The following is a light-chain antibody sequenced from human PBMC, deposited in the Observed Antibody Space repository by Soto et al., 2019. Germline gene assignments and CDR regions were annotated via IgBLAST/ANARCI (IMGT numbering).Light chain of an antibody. CDR3: SSYRSSTTPFV. CDR2: DVS. Sequence: QSVLTQPASVSGSPGQSITISCTGTTSDIGGYYFVSWFQQYPGKAPTLIIYDVSNRPSGSSSRFSGSKTGNTATLTISGLQAEDEADYYCSSYRSSTTPFVFGTGTKVTV. CDR1: TSDIGGYYF. V-gene: IGLV2-14*01. J-gene: IGLJ1*01.